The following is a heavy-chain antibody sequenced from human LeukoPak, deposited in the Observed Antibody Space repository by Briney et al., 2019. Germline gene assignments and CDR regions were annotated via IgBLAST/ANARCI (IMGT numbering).Heavy chain of an antibody. V-gene: IGHV4-39*07. CDR1: GGSISSGSYY. D-gene: IGHD2-15*01. Sequence: SETLSLTCTVSGGSISSGSYYWNWIRQPAGKGLEWIGSIYYSGSTYYNPSLKSRVTISVDTSKNQFSLKLSSVTAADTAVYYCARDSPYGVVVAANLDYWGQGTLVTVSS. CDR2: IYYSGST. J-gene: IGHJ4*02. CDR3: ARDSPYGVVVAANLDY.